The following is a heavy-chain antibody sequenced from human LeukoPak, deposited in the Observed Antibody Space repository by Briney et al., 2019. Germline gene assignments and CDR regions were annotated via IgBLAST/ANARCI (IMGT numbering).Heavy chain of an antibody. CDR1: GFTFRNYG. Sequence: GGSLRLSCAASGFTFRNYGMHWVRQAPGKGLEYVSAVDTNGATTYYVNSVKGRFTISRDNSKNTLYLQMGSLRPGDMAVYYCARGPGLDVWGRGTTVTVSS. J-gene: IGHJ6*02. CDR3: ARGPGLDV. CDR2: VDTNGATT. V-gene: IGHV3-64*01.